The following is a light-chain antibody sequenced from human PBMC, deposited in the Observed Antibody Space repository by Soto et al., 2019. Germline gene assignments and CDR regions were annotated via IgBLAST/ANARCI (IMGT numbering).Light chain of an antibody. CDR3: QQYNTWPLT. CDR2: EAS. Sequence: ETVMTQSPATLSVSPGERPTSSSRAIQGVTTTLPWYQHKPGQAPSLLSYEASTRATGIPARFSGSGSGTEFTLTISSLQSEDFAVYYCQQYNTWPLTFGPGTKVDIK. V-gene: IGKV3-15*01. CDR1: QGVTTT. J-gene: IGKJ3*01.